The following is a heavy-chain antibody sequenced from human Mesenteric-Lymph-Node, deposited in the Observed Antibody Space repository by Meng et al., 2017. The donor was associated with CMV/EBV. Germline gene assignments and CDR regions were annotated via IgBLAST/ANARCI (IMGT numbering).Heavy chain of an antibody. CDR3: ARVGVPRSSFYFDY. V-gene: IGHV4-34*01. CDR1: GGSVSGYY. D-gene: IGHD3-10*01. Sequence: VYGGSVSGYYWSWIRQPPGKGLEWIGEINHSGSTNYNPSLKSRVTISVDTSKNQFSLKLSSVTAADTAVFYCARVGVPRSSFYFDYWGQGTLVTISS. J-gene: IGHJ4*02. CDR2: INHSGST.